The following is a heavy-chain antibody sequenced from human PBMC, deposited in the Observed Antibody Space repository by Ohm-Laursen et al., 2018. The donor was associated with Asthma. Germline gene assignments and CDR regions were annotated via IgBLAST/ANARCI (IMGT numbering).Heavy chain of an antibody. CDR2: IIPIFGTA. Sequence: SSVKVSCKASGGTFSSYAISWVRQAPGQGLEWMGGIIPIFGTANYAQKFQGRVTMTRNTSISTAYMELSSLRSEDTAVYYCATGYSGYDYYYYGMDVWGQGTTVTVSS. CDR1: GGTFSSYA. D-gene: IGHD5-12*01. CDR3: ATGYSGYDYYYYGMDV. V-gene: IGHV1-69*05. J-gene: IGHJ6*02.